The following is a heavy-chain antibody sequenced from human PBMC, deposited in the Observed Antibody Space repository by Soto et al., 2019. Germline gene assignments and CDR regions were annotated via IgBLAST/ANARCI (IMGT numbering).Heavy chain of an antibody. Sequence: XGSLRLSCAAAGVNVSSNYMTWVRQAPGKGLDWVSVIYSGGRTYYADSVKGRFTISRDNSKNTLYLQMNSLRAEDTAVYYCARDKTSYYDVSGIFDIWGQGTMVTVSS. CDR3: ARDKTSYYDVSGIFDI. D-gene: IGHD3-22*01. V-gene: IGHV3-53*01. CDR1: GVNVSSNY. J-gene: IGHJ3*02. CDR2: IYSGGRT.